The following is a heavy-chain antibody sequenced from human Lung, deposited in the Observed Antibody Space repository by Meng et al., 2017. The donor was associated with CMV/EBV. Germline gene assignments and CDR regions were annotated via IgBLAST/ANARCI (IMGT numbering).Heavy chain of an antibody. Sequence: SXKISXAASGFTFDDYAMHWVRQAPGKGLEWVSGISWNSGSIGYADSVKGRFTISRDNAKNSLYLQMNSLRAEDTALYYCAKASGYSSGWSKFDYWGQGTLVTVSS. V-gene: IGHV3-9*01. D-gene: IGHD6-19*01. J-gene: IGHJ4*02. CDR3: AKASGYSSGWSKFDY. CDR2: ISWNSGSI. CDR1: GFTFDDYA.